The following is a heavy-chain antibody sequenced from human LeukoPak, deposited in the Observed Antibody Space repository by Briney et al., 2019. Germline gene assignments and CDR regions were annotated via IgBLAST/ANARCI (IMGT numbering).Heavy chain of an antibody. CDR3: ARGHASSWSNWYFDL. V-gene: IGHV3-74*01. CDR2: INSDGSAT. CDR1: GFTFRSYW. J-gene: IGHJ2*01. D-gene: IGHD6-13*01. Sequence: GGSLRLSCEASGFTFRSYWMHWVRQAPGKGLVWVSRINSDGSATSYADSVKGRFTISRDNAKATLYLQMNSLRAEDTAVYYCARGHASSWSNWYFDLWGRGTLGTVSS.